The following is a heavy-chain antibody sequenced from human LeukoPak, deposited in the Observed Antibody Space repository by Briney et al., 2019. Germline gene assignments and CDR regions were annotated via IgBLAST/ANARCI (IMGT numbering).Heavy chain of an antibody. D-gene: IGHD3-22*01. CDR2: IYSSGST. CDR1: GGSITNYY. V-gene: IGHV4-4*07. J-gene: IGHJ3*02. Sequence: PSETLSLTCTVSGGSITNYYWSWIRQPAGKGLEWIGRIYSSGSTNYNPSLKSRVTMSLDRSQTLFSLQVRSVTGGDTGVYFCARGFDGSGYYSYSFDMGGQGTMVIVSS. CDR3: ARGFDGSGYYSYSFDM.